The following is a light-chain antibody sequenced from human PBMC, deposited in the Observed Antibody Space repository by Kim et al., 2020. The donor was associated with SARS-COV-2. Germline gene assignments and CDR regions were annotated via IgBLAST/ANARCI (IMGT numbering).Light chain of an antibody. CDR2: DAS. J-gene: IGKJ4*01. CDR1: QGISNH. V-gene: IGKV1-33*01. Sequence: DIQMTQSPSSLSASVGDRVTITCRASQGISNHLNWSQQKPGKAPKLMIYDASTLETGVSSRFSGSGSGTDFTFTISSLQPEDIATYYCQQYNNLPLTVGGGTKVGIK. CDR3: QQYNNLPLT.